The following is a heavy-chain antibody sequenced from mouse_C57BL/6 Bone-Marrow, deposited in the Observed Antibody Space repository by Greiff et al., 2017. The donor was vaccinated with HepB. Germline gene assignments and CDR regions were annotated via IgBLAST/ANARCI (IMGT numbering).Heavy chain of an antibody. J-gene: IGHJ2*01. CDR2: ISSGGDYI. CDR1: GFTFSSYA. CDR3: TRVGITTNYFDY. D-gene: IGHD2-4*01. Sequence: EVKLVESGEGLVKPGGSLKLSCAASGFTFSSYAMSWVRQTPEKRLEWVAYISSGGDYIYYADTVKGRFTISRDNARNTLYLQMSSLKSEDTAMYYCTRVGITTNYFDYWGQGTTLTVSS. V-gene: IGHV5-9-1*02.